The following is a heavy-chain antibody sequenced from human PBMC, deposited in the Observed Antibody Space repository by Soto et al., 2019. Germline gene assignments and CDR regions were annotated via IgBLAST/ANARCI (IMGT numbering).Heavy chain of an antibody. CDR1: GGTFSSYA. J-gene: IGHJ4*02. V-gene: IGHV1-69*01. CDR2: IIPIFGTA. CDR3: TLTLEIVVVVAAVFDY. D-gene: IGHD2-15*01. Sequence: QVQLVQSGAEVKKPGSSVKVSCKASGGTFSSYAISWVRQAPGQGLEWMGGIIPIFGTANYAQKFQGRVTITADESTRTAYMALSSLRSEDTAVYSCTLTLEIVVVVAAVFDYWGQGTLVTVSS.